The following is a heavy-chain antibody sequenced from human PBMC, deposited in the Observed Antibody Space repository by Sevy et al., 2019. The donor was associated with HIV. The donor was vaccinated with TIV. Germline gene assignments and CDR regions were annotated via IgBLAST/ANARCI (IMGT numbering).Heavy chain of an antibody. V-gene: IGHV4-39*01. J-gene: IGHJ5*02. CDR2: IYYSGTT. Sequence: SETLSLTCTVSGGSISSNSYYWVWIRQPPGKGLEWIGSIYYSGTTYYNPSLKSRVTISIDTSKTQFSLKLSSVTADTAIFYCATLNYGDYSNYFDPWGQGSLVTVSS. D-gene: IGHD4-17*01. CDR1: GGSISSNSYY. CDR3: ATLNYGDYSNYFDP.